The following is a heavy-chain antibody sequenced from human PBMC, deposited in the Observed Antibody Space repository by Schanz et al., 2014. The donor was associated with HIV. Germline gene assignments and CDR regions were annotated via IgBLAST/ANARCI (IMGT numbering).Heavy chain of an antibody. V-gene: IGHV4-34*01. CDR1: GGSFSNYY. CDR2: IYYSGRT. CDR3: ARTPYYFDY. Sequence: QVQLQQWGAGLLKPSETLSLTCAVYGGSFSNYYWSWIRQPPGKGLEWIGYIYYSGRTYYNPSLKSRVPISIHMSKNQFSLKLTPVTAADTAVYYCARTPYYFDYWGQGTLVTVSS. J-gene: IGHJ4*02.